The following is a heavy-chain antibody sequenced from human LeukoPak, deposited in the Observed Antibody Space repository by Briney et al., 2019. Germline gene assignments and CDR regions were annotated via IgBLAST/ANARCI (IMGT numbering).Heavy chain of an antibody. CDR1: GHTFTSYY. J-gene: IGHJ4*02. Sequence: ASVKVSCKASGHTFTSYYMHWVRQAPGQRLEWMGIINPSGGSTSYAKKFQGRVAMTRDMSTSTVYMELSSLRSEDTAVYYCARAGGSGSYYSFDYWGQGTLVTVSS. CDR2: INPSGGST. V-gene: IGHV1-46*01. CDR3: ARAGGSGSYYSFDY. D-gene: IGHD3-10*01.